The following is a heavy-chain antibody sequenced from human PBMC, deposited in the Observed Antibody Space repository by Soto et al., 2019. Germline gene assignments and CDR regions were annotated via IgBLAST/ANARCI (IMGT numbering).Heavy chain of an antibody. CDR1: GFTVSSSY. Sequence: PGGSLRLSCATSGFTVSSSYMSWVRQAPGMGLEWVSVILTGGGTHYADSVKGRFTVSRDNSQNTVDLQMNNLRSEDTATCYCARGYRRLGEYYDLDSWGQGTLVTVSS. V-gene: IGHV3-53*01. CDR2: ILTGGGT. CDR3: ARGYRRLGEYYDLDS. J-gene: IGHJ4*02. D-gene: IGHD3-16*01.